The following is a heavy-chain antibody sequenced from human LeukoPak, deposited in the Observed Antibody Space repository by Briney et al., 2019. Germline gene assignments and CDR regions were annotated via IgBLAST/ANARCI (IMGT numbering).Heavy chain of an antibody. CDR2: IYYSGST. J-gene: IGHJ4*02. Sequence: SETLSLTCTVSGGSISSSAYYWGWIRQPPGKGLEWIATIYYSGSTYYNPSLKSRVTISVDTSKNQFSLKLSSVTAADTAVYYCARVTPITHWGQGTLVTVSS. D-gene: IGHD1-14*01. CDR3: ARVTPITH. V-gene: IGHV4-39*07. CDR1: GGSISSSAYY.